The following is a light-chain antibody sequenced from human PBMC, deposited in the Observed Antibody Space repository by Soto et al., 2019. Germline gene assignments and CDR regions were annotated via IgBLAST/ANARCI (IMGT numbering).Light chain of an antibody. Sequence: EIVLTQSPATLSLSPGEIATLSCRSSQSVSSYLAWYQQKPGQAPSLLIYAASNRATGIPARFSGSGSGTDFPLTISSLEPEDFAVYYCQKRSNWPETFGQGTRLEIK. CDR3: QKRSNWPET. CDR2: AAS. J-gene: IGKJ5*01. V-gene: IGKV3-11*01. CDR1: QSVSSY.